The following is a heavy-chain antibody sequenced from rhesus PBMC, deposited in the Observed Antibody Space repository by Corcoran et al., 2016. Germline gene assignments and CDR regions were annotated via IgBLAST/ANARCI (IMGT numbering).Heavy chain of an antibody. CDR3: ARDKRAYSSWSDGLDS. CDR2: IYSKRRSP. V-gene: IGHV4S12*01. D-gene: IGHD6-13*01. CDR1: GGTISSGYYY. Sequence: QVQLQESGPGVVKPSETLSLTCAVSGGTISSGYYYWSWICPPPGKGREWIGDIYSKRRSPNTTPSRKIRVTISKNTSKNQFALKLSSVTATDTAVYYCARDKRAYSSWSDGLDSWGQGVVVTVSS. J-gene: IGHJ6*01.